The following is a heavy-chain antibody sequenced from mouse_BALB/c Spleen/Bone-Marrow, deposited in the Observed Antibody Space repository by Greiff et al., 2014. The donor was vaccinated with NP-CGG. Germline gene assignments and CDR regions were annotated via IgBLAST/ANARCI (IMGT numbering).Heavy chain of an antibody. J-gene: IGHJ4*01. CDR3: SRGYCDYLFALDY. CDR1: GFNIKDTY. V-gene: IGHV14-3*02. CDR2: IDPANGNT. Sequence: EVQLQESGAELVKPGASVKLSCTASGFNIKDTYIYWVKQGPEQGLEWVGRIDPANGNTKYDPKFQGKATIAADTSSNTAYLQLSSLTSEDTAVYYCSRGYCDYLFALDYWGHGTSVTVSS. D-gene: IGHD2-13*01.